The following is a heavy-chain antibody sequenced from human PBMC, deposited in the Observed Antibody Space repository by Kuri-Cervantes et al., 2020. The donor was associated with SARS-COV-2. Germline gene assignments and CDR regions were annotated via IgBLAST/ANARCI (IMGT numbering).Heavy chain of an antibody. V-gene: IGHV1-2*04. CDR3: ARASVRGIIITYHSYGMDV. CDR2: INPNSGGT. CDR1: GYTFTGYY. J-gene: IGHJ6*02. D-gene: IGHD3-10*01. Sequence: ASVKVSCKASGYTFTGYYMHWVRQAPGQGLEWMGWINPNSGGTNYAQKFQGWVTMTRDTSISTAYMELSRLRSDHTAVYYCARASVRGIIITYHSYGMDVWGQGTTVTVSS.